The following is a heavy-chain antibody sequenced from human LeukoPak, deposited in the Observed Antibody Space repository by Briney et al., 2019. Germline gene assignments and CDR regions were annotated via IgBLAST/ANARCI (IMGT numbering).Heavy chain of an antibody. Sequence: GGSLRLSCAASGFTSRSYSMNWVRQAPGKGLAWVSSISSSSSYIYYADSVKGRFTISRDNAKNSLYLQMNSLRTEDTALYYCAKDGTATLGYFDYWGQGTLVTVSS. CDR2: ISSSSSYI. J-gene: IGHJ4*02. CDR1: GFTSRSYS. CDR3: AKDGTATLGYFDY. V-gene: IGHV3-21*04. D-gene: IGHD2-15*01.